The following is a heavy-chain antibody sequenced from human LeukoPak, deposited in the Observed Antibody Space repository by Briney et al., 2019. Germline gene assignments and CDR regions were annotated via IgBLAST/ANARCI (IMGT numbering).Heavy chain of an antibody. V-gene: IGHV3-15*01. J-gene: IGHJ1*01. D-gene: IGHD2-2*01. CDR2: IKSKTDGGTT. CDR1: GFTFSNAW. CDR3: TFRGVVPAAQPAEYFQH. Sequence: GGSLRLSCAASGFTFSNAWMSWVRQAPGKGLEWVGRIKSKTDGGTTDYAAPVKGRFTISRDDSKNTLYLQINSLKTEDTAVYYCTFRGVVPAAQPAEYFQHWGQGTLVTVSS.